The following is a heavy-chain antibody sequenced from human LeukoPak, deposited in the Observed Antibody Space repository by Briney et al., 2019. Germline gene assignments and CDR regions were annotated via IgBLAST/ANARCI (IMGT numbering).Heavy chain of an antibody. CDR3: ARDNGNKYYFDY. D-gene: IGHD2-8*01. Sequence: GGSLRLSCAASGFTFSSYGIHWVRQAPGKGLEWVAVISYDGSNKYYADSVKGRFTISRDNAKKSLYLQMNSLRAEDTAVYYCARDNGNKYYFDYWGQGTLVTVSS. CDR2: ISYDGSNK. V-gene: IGHV3-30*03. CDR1: GFTFSSYG. J-gene: IGHJ4*02.